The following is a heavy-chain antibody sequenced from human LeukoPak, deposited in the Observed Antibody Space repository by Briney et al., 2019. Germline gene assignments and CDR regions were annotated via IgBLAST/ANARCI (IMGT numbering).Heavy chain of an antibody. Sequence: PSETLSLTCTVSGGSISSGGYYWSWIRQHPGKGREGIGYIYYSGSTYYNPPLKSRVTLSVDTSKNQFSLKLSSVTAADTAVYYCARAAIVLMVYAPYMDVWGKGPTVTVSS. CDR2: IYYSGST. J-gene: IGHJ6*03. V-gene: IGHV4-31*03. D-gene: IGHD2-8*01. CDR3: ARAAIVLMVYAPYMDV. CDR1: GGSISSGGYY.